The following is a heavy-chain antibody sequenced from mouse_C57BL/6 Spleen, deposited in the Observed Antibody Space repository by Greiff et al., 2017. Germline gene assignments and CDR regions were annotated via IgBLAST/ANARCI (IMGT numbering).Heavy chain of an antibody. J-gene: IGHJ3*01. CDR1: GYTFTSYW. D-gene: IGHD2-2*01. Sequence: VQLQQPGAELVRPGSSVKLSCKASGYTFTSYWMHWVKQRPIQGLEWIGNIDPSDSDTHYNQKFKDKATLTVDKSSSTAYMQLSSLTSEDSAVYYCAREGGSTMVTTGFAYWGQGTLVTVSA. V-gene: IGHV1-52*01. CDR3: AREGGSTMVTTGFAY. CDR2: IDPSDSDT.